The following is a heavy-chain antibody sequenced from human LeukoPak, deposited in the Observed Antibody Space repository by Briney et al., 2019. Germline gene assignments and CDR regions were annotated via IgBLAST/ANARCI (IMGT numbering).Heavy chain of an antibody. CDR1: GGSISSYY. J-gene: IGHJ4*02. D-gene: IGHD6-19*01. CDR3: ARSSGWYIDY. Sequence: SETLSLTCTVSGGSISSYYWSWIRQPPGKGLEWIGYISYSGSTNYNPSLKSRVTISVDTSKNQFSLKLSSVTAADTAVYYCARSSGWYIDYWGQGTLVTVSS. CDR2: ISYSGST. V-gene: IGHV4-59*01.